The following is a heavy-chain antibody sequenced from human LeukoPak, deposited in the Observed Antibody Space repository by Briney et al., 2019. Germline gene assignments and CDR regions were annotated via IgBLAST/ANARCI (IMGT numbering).Heavy chain of an antibody. CDR1: GYTFTSYA. CDR3: ARAGMQRGSSYFDY. Sequence: GASVKVSCKASGYTFTSYAMHWVRQAPGQRLEWMGWINAGNGNTKYSQKFQGRVTITRDTSASTAYMELSSLRSGDTAVYYCARAGMQRGSSYFDYWGQGTLVTVSS. J-gene: IGHJ4*02. CDR2: INAGNGNT. D-gene: IGHD2-8*01. V-gene: IGHV1-3*01.